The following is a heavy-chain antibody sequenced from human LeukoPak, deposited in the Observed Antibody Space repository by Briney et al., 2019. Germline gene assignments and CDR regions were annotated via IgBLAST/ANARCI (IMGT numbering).Heavy chain of an antibody. V-gene: IGHV5-51*01. CDR1: EYSFTSYW. Sequence: GESLNLSCKGSEYSFTSYWIGGVGQMPGKGLEWMGIIYPGDSDTRYSPSFQGQVTISADKSISTAYLQWSSLRASDTAMYNCARVLTGCTRDAFDIWGQVTMVTVS. CDR3: ARVLTGCTRDAFDI. D-gene: IGHD3-9*01. J-gene: IGHJ3*02. CDR2: IYPGDSDT.